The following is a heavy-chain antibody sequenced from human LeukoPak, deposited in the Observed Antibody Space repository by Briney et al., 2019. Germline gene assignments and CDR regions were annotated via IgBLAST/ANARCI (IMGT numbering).Heavy chain of an antibody. CDR2: IYYSGST. CDR3: ARASPYCSGGSCAAEYFQH. V-gene: IGHV4-39*07. J-gene: IGHJ1*01. CDR1: GGSISSSSYY. Sequence: SETLSLTCTVSGGSISSSSYYWGWIRQPPGKGLEWIGSIYYSGSTYYNPSLKSRVTISVDTSKNQFSLKLSSVTAADTAVYYCARASPYCSGGSCAAEYFQHWGQGTLVTVSS. D-gene: IGHD2-15*01.